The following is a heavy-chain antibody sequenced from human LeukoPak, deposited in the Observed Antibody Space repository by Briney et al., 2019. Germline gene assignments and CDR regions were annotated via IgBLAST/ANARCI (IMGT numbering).Heavy chain of an antibody. J-gene: IGHJ4*02. CDR2: IWFDGSSK. Sequence: GGSLRLSCATSGFTFSSFAMHWVRQAPGKGLEWLALIWFDGSSKDYTDSVEGRFTISRDNSKNTLFLQMNSLRAEDTAVYYCARGFYRVRHDQSTYYFVHWGQGTLVTVSS. V-gene: IGHV3-33*01. D-gene: IGHD3-16*02. CDR1: GFTFSSFA. CDR3: ARGFYRVRHDQSTYYFVH.